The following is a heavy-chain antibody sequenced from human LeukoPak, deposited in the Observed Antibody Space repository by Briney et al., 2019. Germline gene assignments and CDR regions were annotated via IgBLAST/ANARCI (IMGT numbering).Heavy chain of an antibody. J-gene: IGHJ4*02. CDR1: GFTFSSYW. D-gene: IGHD4-17*01. CDR2: ISSSSSTI. CDR3: ARKHDYGDYVEGG. Sequence: GGSLRLSCAASGFTFSSYWMSWVRRAPGKGLEWVSYISSSSSTIYYADSVKGRFTISRDNAKNSLYLQMNSLRAEDTAVYYCARKHDYGDYVEGGWGQGTLVTVSS. V-gene: IGHV3-48*04.